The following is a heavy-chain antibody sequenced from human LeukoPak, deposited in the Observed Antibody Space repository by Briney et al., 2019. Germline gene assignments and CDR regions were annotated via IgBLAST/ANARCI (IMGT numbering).Heavy chain of an antibody. V-gene: IGHV3-7*01. Sequence: GGSLRLSCAASGFTFSSYWMSWVRQAPGKGLEWVANIKQDGSEKYYVDSVKGRFTISRDNAKNSLYLQMNSLRAEDTAVYYCARERISRFWSPALHSMDVWGKGTTVTVSS. D-gene: IGHD2-8*02. CDR3: ARERISRFWSPALHSMDV. J-gene: IGHJ6*03. CDR2: IKQDGSEK. CDR1: GFTFSSYW.